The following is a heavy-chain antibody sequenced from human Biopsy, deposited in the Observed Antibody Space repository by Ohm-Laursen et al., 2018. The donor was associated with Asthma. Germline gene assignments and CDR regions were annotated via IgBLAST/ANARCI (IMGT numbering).Heavy chain of an antibody. D-gene: IGHD1-26*01. V-gene: IGHV3-30-3*01. CDR1: GFTFSSYA. Sequence: LSLTCAASGFTFSSYAMHWVRQAPGRGLELVAVISYDGYKKYYADSVKGRFTISRDNSKNTMYLEMNSLRAEDTAVYYCPKDVFPGWEVRRGPDYWGQGTLVTVSA. J-gene: IGHJ4*02. CDR2: ISYDGYKK. CDR3: PKDVFPGWEVRRGPDY.